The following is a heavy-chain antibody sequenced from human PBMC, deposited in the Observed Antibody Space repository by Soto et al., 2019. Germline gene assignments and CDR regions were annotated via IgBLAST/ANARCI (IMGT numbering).Heavy chain of an antibody. CDR3: SRDAQKWLVAAFDI. Sequence: GASVKVSCKASGDMFDTYTITWMRQAPGRGLEWVGGIIPRSAKSNYAPKFQGRVTMTTDPSTSTVYMELRSLRSDDTAVYYCSRDAQKWLVAAFDIWGQGTMVPVSS. V-gene: IGHV1-18*04. CDR2: IIPRSAKS. CDR1: GDMFDTYT. J-gene: IGHJ3*02. D-gene: IGHD6-19*01.